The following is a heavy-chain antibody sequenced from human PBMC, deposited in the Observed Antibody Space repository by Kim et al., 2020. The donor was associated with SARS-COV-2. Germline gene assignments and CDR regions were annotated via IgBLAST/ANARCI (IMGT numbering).Heavy chain of an antibody. J-gene: IGHJ3*01. V-gene: IGHV1-2*02. CDR3: ARGANTLSAFDL. Sequence: KEAGRSQGRVTMTRDTSISTVYMELSRLKSDDTAVYYCARGANTLSAFDLWGQGTMVTVSS.